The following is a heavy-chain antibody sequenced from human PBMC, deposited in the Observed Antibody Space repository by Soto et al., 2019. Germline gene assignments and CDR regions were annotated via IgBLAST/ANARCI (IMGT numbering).Heavy chain of an antibody. J-gene: IGHJ4*02. CDR2: ITEDESEK. CDR3: ARTFSGNWPL. CDR1: GFSFNNYW. V-gene: IGHV3-7*01. Sequence: EVQLVESGGGLVQPGGSLRLSCAGSGFSFNNYWMTWVRQSPGKGLEWVASITEDESEKHYADSVKGRFAISRDNAKNSLYIQVNGLRAEDSSLYYWARTFSGNWPLWGQGTLVTVSS. D-gene: IGHD1-1*01.